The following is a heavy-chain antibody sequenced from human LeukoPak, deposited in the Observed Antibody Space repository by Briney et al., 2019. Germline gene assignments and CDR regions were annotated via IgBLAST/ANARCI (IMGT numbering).Heavy chain of an antibody. CDR3: ARAEAIDY. J-gene: IGHJ4*02. CDR2: INPNSGDT. Sequence: ASVKVSCKTSGYTFTGYYMHWVRQAPGQGLEWMGWINPNSGDTKYAQKFQGRFTMTRDTSISTAYMELSSLRSDDTAVYYCARAEAIDYWGQGTRVTVSS. CDR1: GYTFTGYY. D-gene: IGHD5-12*01. V-gene: IGHV1-2*02.